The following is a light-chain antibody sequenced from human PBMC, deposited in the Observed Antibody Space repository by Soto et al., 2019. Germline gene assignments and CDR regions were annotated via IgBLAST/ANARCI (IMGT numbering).Light chain of an antibody. Sequence: EIVMTQSPVILSLSPGERATLSCRASQGVSTSLAWYQHRPGQTPRLLIFGASSRAAGSPARFSGSGSGTEFTLTISSLQSEDTAVYYCQQYGYWHRTVDQGTKVDIK. J-gene: IGKJ1*01. CDR1: QGVSTS. CDR2: GAS. V-gene: IGKV3-15*01. CDR3: QQYGYWHRT.